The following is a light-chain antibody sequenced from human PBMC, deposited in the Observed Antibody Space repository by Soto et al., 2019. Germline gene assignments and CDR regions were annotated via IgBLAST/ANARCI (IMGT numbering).Light chain of an antibody. CDR2: GNN. Sequence: QSVLTQPASACGTPGQTITISCSGGSSNIGINTVSWYEHLPGTAPRLLIYGNNQRPSGVPDRFYGSKSGTSASLAISGLQSEDEAHYYCATWDDSLDVHVFGTGTNVTVL. CDR3: ATWDDSLDVHV. J-gene: IGLJ1*01. V-gene: IGLV1-44*01. CDR1: SSNIGINT.